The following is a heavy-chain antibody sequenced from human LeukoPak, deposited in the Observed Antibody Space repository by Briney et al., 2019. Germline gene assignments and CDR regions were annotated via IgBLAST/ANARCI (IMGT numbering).Heavy chain of an antibody. D-gene: IGHD3-9*01. J-gene: IGHJ4*02. Sequence: SETLSLTCTIDGGPLSGYSGTWIRQPPGEGLEWIGEIKHSGGTNYNPSLKSRVTISVDTSKNQFSLKLSSVTAADTAVYYCARGELRYFDWLPWGQGTLVTVSS. CDR2: IKHSGGT. V-gene: IGHV4-34*01. CDR1: GGPLSGYS. CDR3: ARGELRYFDWLP.